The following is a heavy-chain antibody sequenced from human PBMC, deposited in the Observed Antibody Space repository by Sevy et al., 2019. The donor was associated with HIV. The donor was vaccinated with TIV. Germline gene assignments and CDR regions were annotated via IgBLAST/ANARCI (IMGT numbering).Heavy chain of an antibody. V-gene: IGHV3-49*03. CDR2: ITRNSYEAYGGTT. CDR3: TRGLATADTPEYYFDY. Sequence: GESLKISCTTSGFTFDDYAMNWFRQAPGKGLEWVAFITRNSYEAYGGTTDYAASVKGRFIISRDDSKSIAYLQMNSRKTEDTAVYYCTRGLATADTPEYYFDYWGQGTLVTVSS. CDR1: GFTFDDYA. J-gene: IGHJ4*02. D-gene: IGHD5-12*01.